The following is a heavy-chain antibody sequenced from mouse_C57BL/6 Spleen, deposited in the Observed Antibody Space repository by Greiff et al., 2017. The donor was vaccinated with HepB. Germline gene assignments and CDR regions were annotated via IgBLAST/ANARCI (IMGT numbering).Heavy chain of an antibody. CDR2: IYPSDSET. CDR3: ARPSYSKDAMDY. V-gene: IGHV1-61*01. D-gene: IGHD2-5*01. Sequence: QVQLQQPGAELVRPGSSVKLSCKASGYTFTSYWMDWVKQRPGQGLEWIGNIYPSDSETHYNQKFKDKATLTVDKSSSTAYMQLSSLTSEDSAVYYCARPSYSKDAMDYWGQGTSVTVSS. CDR1: GYTFTSYW. J-gene: IGHJ4*01.